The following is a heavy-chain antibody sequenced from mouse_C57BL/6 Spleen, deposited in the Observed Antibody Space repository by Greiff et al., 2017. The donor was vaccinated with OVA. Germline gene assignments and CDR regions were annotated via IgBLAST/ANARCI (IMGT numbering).Heavy chain of an antibody. V-gene: IGHV1-64*01. CDR1: GYTFTSYW. CDR3: ANYGSSYYFDY. D-gene: IGHD1-1*01. CDR2: IHPNSGST. Sequence: QVQLQQPGAELVKPGASVKLSCKASGYTFTSYWMHWVKQRPGQGLEWIGMIHPNSGSTNYNEKFKSKATLTVDKSSSPAYMQLSSLTSEDSAVYYCANYGSSYYFDYWGQGTTLTVSS. J-gene: IGHJ2*01.